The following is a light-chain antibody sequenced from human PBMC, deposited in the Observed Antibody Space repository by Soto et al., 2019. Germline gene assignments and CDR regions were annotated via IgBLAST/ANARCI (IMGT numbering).Light chain of an antibody. J-gene: IGKJ1*01. CDR2: GAS. Sequence: EIVLTQSPGTVSLSPGERATLSCRASQSVSSNSLAWYQQKPGQAPRLLIYGASSRATGIPDRFSGSGSGTDFTLTISRLEPEDFAVYFCQQHGYPLGTFGQGTKVEIK. V-gene: IGKV3-20*01. CDR3: QQHGYPLGT. CDR1: QSVSSNS.